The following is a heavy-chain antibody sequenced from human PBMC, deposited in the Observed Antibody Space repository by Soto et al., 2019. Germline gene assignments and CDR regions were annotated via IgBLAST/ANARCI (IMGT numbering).Heavy chain of an antibody. CDR1: GFSFSDYY. V-gene: IGHV3-11*04. Sequence: GGSLRLSCAASGFSFSDYYMSWIRQAAGKGLEWVSHISSSGNTIYYADSVKGRFTISRDNAKHSLYLQMNSLRVEDTALYFCASSSFLRSGDLFHGLDAWGQGTTVTVSS. CDR2: ISSSGNTI. CDR3: ASSSFLRSGDLFHGLDA. D-gene: IGHD3-10*01. J-gene: IGHJ6*02.